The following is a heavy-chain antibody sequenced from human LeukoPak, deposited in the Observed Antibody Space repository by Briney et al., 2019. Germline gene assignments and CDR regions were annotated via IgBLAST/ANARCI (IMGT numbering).Heavy chain of an antibody. J-gene: IGHJ6*02. V-gene: IGHV5-51*01. D-gene: IGHD1-26*01. CDR2: IYPGDSDT. Sequence: GESLKISCKGSGYSFTSYWIGWVRQMPGKGLEWMGIIYPGDSDTRYSPSFQGQVTISADKSISTAYLQWSSLKASDTAMYYCARHGSGSPLMSYNYYGMDVWGQGTTVTVSS. CDR1: GYSFTSYW. CDR3: ARHGSGSPLMSYNYYGMDV.